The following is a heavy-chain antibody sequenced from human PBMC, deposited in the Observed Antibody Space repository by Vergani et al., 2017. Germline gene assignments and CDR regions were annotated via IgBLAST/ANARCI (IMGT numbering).Heavy chain of an antibody. D-gene: IGHD3-3*01. Sequence: QLQLQESGPGLVKPSETLSLTCTVSGGSISSSSYYWGWIRQPPGKGLEWIGSIYYSGSTYYNPSLKSRVTISVDTSKNQFSLKLSSVTAADTALYYCAKDGLKVWDGGLILGSGYLLGWGQGTLVTVSS. V-gene: IGHV4-39*07. CDR1: GGSISSSSYY. J-gene: IGHJ4*02. CDR3: AKDGLKVWDGGLILGSGYLLG. CDR2: IYYSGST.